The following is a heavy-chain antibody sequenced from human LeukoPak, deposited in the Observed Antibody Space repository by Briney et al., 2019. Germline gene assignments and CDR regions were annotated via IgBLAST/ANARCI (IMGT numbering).Heavy chain of an antibody. CDR1: GFTFSSFS. J-gene: IGHJ4*02. Sequence: PGGSLRLSCAASGFTFSSFSMNWVRQAPGKGLEWVSYIRSSGSGTDYTGSVKGRFTISRDNAKNSLYLQMNSPRAEDTAVYYCAKEARITMVRGVNDYWGQGTLVTVSS. V-gene: IGHV3-48*04. CDR2: IRSSGSGT. D-gene: IGHD3-10*01. CDR3: AKEARITMVRGVNDY.